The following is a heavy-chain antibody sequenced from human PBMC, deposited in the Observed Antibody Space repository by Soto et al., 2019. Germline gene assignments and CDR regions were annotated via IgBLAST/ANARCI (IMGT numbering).Heavy chain of an antibody. D-gene: IGHD2-15*01. J-gene: IGHJ4*02. CDR3: ARGQVVAAQH. CDR2: IYHSGST. V-gene: IGHV4-30-2*01. CDR1: GGSISSGGYS. Sequence: QLQLQESGSGLVKPSQTLSLTCAVSGGSISSGGYSWSWIRQPPGKGLEWIGYIYHSGSTYYNPALKTRVTITVDRSKNQCSLKLSSVTAADTAVYYCARGQVVAAQHWGQGTLVTVSS.